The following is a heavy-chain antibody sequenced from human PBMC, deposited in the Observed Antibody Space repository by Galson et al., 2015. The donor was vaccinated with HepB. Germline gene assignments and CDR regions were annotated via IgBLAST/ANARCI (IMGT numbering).Heavy chain of an antibody. CDR1: GFTFDDYA. CDR3: AKDRAVARPYYYYGMDV. CDR2: ISWNSGSI. Sequence: SLRLSCAASGFTFDDYAMHWVRQAPGKGLEWVSGISWNSGSIGYADSVKGRFTISRDNSKNTLYLQMNSLRAEDTAVYYCAKDRAVARPYYYYGMDVWGQGTTVTVSS. V-gene: IGHV3-9*01. J-gene: IGHJ6*02. D-gene: IGHD6-19*01.